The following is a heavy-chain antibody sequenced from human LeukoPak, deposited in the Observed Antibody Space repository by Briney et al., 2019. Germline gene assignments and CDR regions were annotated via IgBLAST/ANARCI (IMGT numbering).Heavy chain of an antibody. CDR3: ARWNNGYYAL. Sequence: SETLSLTCAVYGGSFSGYYLSWVRQPPGKGLEWIGEINHSGSTNYNPSLKSRVTISVDTSKNQFSLKLSSVTAADTAVYYCARWNNGYYALWGQGTLVTVSS. V-gene: IGHV4-34*01. J-gene: IGHJ4*02. CDR2: INHSGST. D-gene: IGHD3-22*01. CDR1: GGSFSGYY.